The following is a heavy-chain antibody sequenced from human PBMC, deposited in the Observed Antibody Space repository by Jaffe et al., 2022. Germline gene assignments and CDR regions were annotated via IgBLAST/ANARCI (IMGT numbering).Heavy chain of an antibody. CDR1: GGSISSSSYY. V-gene: IGHV4-39*01. CDR2: IYYSGST. CDR3: ARPKRDYYYYYMDV. J-gene: IGHJ6*03. Sequence: QLQLQESGPGLVKPSETLSLTCTVSGGSISSSSYYWGWIRQPPGKGLEWIGSIYYSGSTYYNPSLKSRVTISVDTSKNQFSLKLSSVTAADTAVYYCARPKRDYYYYYMDVWGKGTTVTVSS.